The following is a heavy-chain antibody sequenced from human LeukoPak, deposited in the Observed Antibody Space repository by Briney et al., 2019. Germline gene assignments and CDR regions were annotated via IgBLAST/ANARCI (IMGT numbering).Heavy chain of an antibody. CDR3: AKATSGGSWTFDI. D-gene: IGHD2-15*01. CDR1: GFTLITYG. Sequence: GGSLRLSCAASGFTLITYGVHWVRQAPGQGLEWVAFMPSDGNNKQYADSVMGRVTVFRDISKNTLYLQMNSLVTEDTAVYYCAKATSGGSWTFDIWGQGTMVIVSS. CDR2: MPSDGNNK. J-gene: IGHJ3*02. V-gene: IGHV3-30*02.